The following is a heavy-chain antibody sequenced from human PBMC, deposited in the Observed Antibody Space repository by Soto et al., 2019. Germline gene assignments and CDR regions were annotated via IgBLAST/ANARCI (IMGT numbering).Heavy chain of an antibody. CDR1: GGSSMRNSYY. CDR3: AREGGGYCSGGSYQVDY. D-gene: IGHD2-15*01. J-gene: IGHJ4*02. CDR2: IYYRGNT. V-gene: IGHV4-39*02. Sequence: TLSLTCTVSGGSSMRNSYYGKWIRQPPGKGLEWIGSIYYRGNTYYNPSLKSRVTISVDTSKNQFSLKLSSVTAADTAVYYCAREGGGYCSGGSYQVDYWGQGTLVTVSS.